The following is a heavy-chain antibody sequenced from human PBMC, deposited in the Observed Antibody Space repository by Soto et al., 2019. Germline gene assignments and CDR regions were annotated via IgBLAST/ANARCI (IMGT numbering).Heavy chain of an antibody. J-gene: IGHJ4*02. CDR2: ISGGGGAT. V-gene: IGHV3-23*01. D-gene: IGHD3-16*01. CDR3: AKDWGHIN. CDR1: GFTFSSYA. Sequence: EVQLLESGGGLVQPGGSLRLSCAVSGFTFSSYAMSWVRQAPGKGLEWVSGISGGGGATYHADSVKGRFTISRDNSRNTLFLQMNSLRAEDTAVYYCAKDWGHINWGQGTLVTVSS.